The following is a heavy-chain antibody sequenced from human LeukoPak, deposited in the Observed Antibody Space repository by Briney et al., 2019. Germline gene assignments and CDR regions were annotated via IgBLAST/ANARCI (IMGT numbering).Heavy chain of an antibody. J-gene: IGHJ4*02. D-gene: IGHD3-10*01. CDR3: ARDWPETDITMVRGVTNPDY. CDR2: INPSGGST. V-gene: IGHV1-46*01. Sequence: ASVKVSCKASGYTFTSYYMHWVRQAPGQGLEWMGIINPSGGSTSYAQKFQGRVTMTRDTSTSTAYMELSSLRSEDTAVYYCARDWPETDITMVRGVTNPDYWGQGTLVTVSS. CDR1: GYTFTSYY.